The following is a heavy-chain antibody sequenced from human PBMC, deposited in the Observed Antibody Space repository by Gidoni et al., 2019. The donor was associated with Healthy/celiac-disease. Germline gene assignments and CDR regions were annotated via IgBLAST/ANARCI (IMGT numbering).Heavy chain of an antibody. CDR2: ISGSGGST. CDR3: AKEPDYGGNRPGEWYFDL. V-gene: IGHV3-23*01. CDR1: GFTFSSYA. D-gene: IGHD4-17*01. Sequence: EVQLLASGGGLVQPGGSLRLSCAASGFTFSSYAMSWVRQAPGKGLEWVSAISGSGGSTYYADSVKGRFTISRDNSKNTLYLQMNSLRAEDTAVYYCAKEPDYGGNRPGEWYFDLWGRGTLVTVSS. J-gene: IGHJ2*01.